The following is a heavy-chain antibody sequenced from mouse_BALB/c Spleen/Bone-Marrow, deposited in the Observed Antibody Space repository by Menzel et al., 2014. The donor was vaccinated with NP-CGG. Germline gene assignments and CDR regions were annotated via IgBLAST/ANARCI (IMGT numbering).Heavy chain of an antibody. CDR2: IPSGSSTI. Sequence: EVMLGESVGGLVQPGGSRTLSCAVFGYTFSSFGMHWVRQAPEKGLEWVTYIPSGSSTIYYADTVKGRFTISRDNPKNTLFRQMTSLRSEDTSIYYCARKGVPYCMDYWGQGTSVTVSS. CDR3: ARKGVPYCMDY. V-gene: IGHV5-17*02. CDR1: GYTFSSFG. D-gene: IGHD5-1*01. J-gene: IGHJ4*01.